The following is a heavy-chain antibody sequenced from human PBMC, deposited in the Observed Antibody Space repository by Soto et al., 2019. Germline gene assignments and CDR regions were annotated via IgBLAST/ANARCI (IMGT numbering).Heavy chain of an antibody. D-gene: IGHD1-26*01. V-gene: IGHV3-30*18. J-gene: IGHJ4*02. CDR3: AKDGSTSFDY. CDR2: VSSDGSDK. CDR1: GFIFRNHA. Sequence: QVQLVESGGGVVQPGRSLRLSCAASGFIFRNHAMHWVRQAPGKGLEWVAVVSSDGSDKYYADSVKGRFTISRDNSKNTLYLQMNSLRPEETAVYFCAKDGSTSFDYWGQGTLVTVSS.